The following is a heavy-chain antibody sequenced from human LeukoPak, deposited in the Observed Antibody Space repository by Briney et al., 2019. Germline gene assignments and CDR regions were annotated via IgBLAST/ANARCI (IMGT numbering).Heavy chain of an antibody. J-gene: IGHJ4*02. Sequence: GASVKVSCKASGGTFSSYAISWVRQAPGQGLEWMGRIIPILGIANYAQKFQGRVTITADKSTSTAYMELSSLRSEDTAVYYCARDGGGGYCSGGSCYSAYWGQGTLVTVSS. CDR3: ARDGGGGYCSGGSCYSAY. V-gene: IGHV1-69*04. CDR2: IIPILGIA. D-gene: IGHD2-15*01. CDR1: GGTFSSYA.